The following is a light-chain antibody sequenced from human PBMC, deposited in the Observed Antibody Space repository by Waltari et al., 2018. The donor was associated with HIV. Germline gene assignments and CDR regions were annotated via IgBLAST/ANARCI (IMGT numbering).Light chain of an antibody. J-gene: IGLJ2*01. Sequence: QSALTQPASVSGSPGQSITISCTGTSSDVAGYNYVSWYQQHPGKAPKVIIYEVTNRPSGVSNRLSGSKSGNTAYLTISGLQGEDEADYYCTSYTSAATVVFGGGTKLTVL. CDR3: TSYTSAATVV. CDR2: EVT. V-gene: IGLV2-14*01. CDR1: SSDVAGYNY.